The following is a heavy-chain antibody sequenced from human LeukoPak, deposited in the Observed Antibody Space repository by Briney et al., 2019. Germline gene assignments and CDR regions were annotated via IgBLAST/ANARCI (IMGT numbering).Heavy chain of an antibody. D-gene: IGHD2-15*01. Sequence: SETLSLNCIVSNGSISGNYWSWIRQPPGKGLEWIGYIYSSGSTNYNPSLKSRVTMSIDTSKRQLSLQVSSVTAGDTAAYYCAKGSGYWGFDSWGQGTLVTVSS. V-gene: IGHV4-4*08. CDR2: IYSSGST. CDR3: AKGSGYWGFDS. CDR1: NGSISGNY. J-gene: IGHJ4*02.